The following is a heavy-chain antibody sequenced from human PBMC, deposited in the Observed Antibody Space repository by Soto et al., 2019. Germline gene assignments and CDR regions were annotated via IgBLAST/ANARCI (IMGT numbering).Heavy chain of an antibody. Sequence: QVQLVESGGGVVQPGRSLRLSCAASGFTFSSYAMHWVRQAPGKGLEWVAVISYDGSNKYYADSVKGRFTISRDNSKNTLYLQMNSLRAEDTAVYYCAKQLWLLDDYYYGMDIWGQGTTVTVSS. V-gene: IGHV3-30-3*02. CDR1: GFTFSSYA. CDR3: AKQLWLLDDYYYGMDI. CDR2: ISYDGSNK. D-gene: IGHD5-18*01. J-gene: IGHJ6*02.